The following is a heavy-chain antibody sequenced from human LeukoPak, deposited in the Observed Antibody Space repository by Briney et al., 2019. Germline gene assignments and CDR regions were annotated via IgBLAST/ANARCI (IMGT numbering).Heavy chain of an antibody. CDR1: GFTFSSYA. CDR2: ISYDGSNK. J-gene: IGHJ4*02. V-gene: IGHV3-30-3*01. CDR3: ARGGLVVTARFDY. D-gene: IGHD2-21*02. Sequence: GRSLRLSCAASGFTFSSYAMHWVRQAPGKGLEWVAVISYDGSNKYYADSVKGRFTISRDNSKNTLYLQMNSLRAEDTAVYYCARGGLVVTARFDYWGQGTLVTVSS.